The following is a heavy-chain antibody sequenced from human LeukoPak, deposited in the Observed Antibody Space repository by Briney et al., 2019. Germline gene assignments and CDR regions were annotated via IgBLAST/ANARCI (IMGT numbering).Heavy chain of an antibody. D-gene: IGHD3-10*01. J-gene: IGHJ6*02. Sequence: GASVKVSCKASGGTFSSYAISWVRQAPGQGLEWMGGIIPIFGTANYAQKFQGRVTITTDESTSTAYMELSRLRSDDTAVYYCARDLRTYYYGSGSYQQSAGYGMDVWGQGTTVTVSS. V-gene: IGHV1-69*05. CDR2: IIPIFGTA. CDR3: ARDLRTYYYGSGSYQQSAGYGMDV. CDR1: GGTFSSYA.